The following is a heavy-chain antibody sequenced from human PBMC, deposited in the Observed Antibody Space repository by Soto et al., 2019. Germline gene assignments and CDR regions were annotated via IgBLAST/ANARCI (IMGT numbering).Heavy chain of an antibody. CDR1: GGSFSGYD. J-gene: IGHJ6*03. V-gene: IGHV4-34*01. Sequence: SETLSLTCAVYGGSFSGYDWSWIRQPPGKGLEWIGEINHSGSTNYNPSLKSRVTISVDTSKNQFSLKLSSVTAADTAVYYCARGANWGDYYYYMDVWGKGTTVTVSS. D-gene: IGHD7-27*01. CDR2: INHSGST. CDR3: ARGANWGDYYYYMDV.